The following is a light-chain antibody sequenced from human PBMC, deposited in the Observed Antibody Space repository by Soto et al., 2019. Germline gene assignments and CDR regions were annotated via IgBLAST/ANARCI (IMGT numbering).Light chain of an antibody. CDR1: HTVTRY. CDR2: EAC. V-gene: IGKV3-20*01. J-gene: IGKJ1*01. Sequence: IVMTQSPATLSLSPGERATLPCRTSHTVTRYVACYQQKPGQAPRLLNFEACFRANGIPDRFSGSGSGTDFTLTINRLEPEDFAVYYCQQYGSSPTFGRGTKVDI. CDR3: QQYGSSPT.